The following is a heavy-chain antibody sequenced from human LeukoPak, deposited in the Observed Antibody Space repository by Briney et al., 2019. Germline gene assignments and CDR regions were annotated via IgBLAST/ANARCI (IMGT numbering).Heavy chain of an antibody. V-gene: IGHV5-51*01. CDR1: GYSFTSYW. CDR2: IYPGDSDT. Sequence: GESLKISCKGSGYSFTSYWIGWVRQMPGKGLEWMGIIYPGDSDTRYSPSFQGQVTISADKPISTAYLQWSSLKGSDTAMDYCARGSSGSNDAFDIWGQGTMVTVSS. D-gene: IGHD3-22*01. CDR3: ARGSSGSNDAFDI. J-gene: IGHJ3*02.